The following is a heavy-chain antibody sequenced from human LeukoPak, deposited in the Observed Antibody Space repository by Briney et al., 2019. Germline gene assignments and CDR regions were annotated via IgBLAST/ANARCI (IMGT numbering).Heavy chain of an antibody. Sequence: ASVKVSCKASGYTFTNYYMHLVRQAPGQGLEWMGIISPSGSSTTYAQKFQGRVTMTRDMSTTTVYMELSSLRSEDTAVYYCARGSSRSPRDAFDIWGQGTMVSVSS. CDR3: ARGSSRSPRDAFDI. CDR2: ISPSGSST. J-gene: IGHJ3*02. V-gene: IGHV1-46*01. CDR1: GYTFTNYY.